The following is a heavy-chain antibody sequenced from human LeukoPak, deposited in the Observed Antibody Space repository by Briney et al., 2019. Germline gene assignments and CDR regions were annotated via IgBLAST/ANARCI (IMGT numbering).Heavy chain of an antibody. CDR2: ISYDGSNK. CDR1: GFTFSSYG. J-gene: IGHJ5*02. D-gene: IGHD6-6*01. CDR3: AKDRYSSSSDWFDP. Sequence: GGSLRLSCAASGFTFSSYGMHWVRQAPGKGLEWVAVISYDGSNKYYADSVKGRFTISRDNSKNTLYPQMNSLRAEDTAVYYCAKDRYSSSSDWFDPWGQGTLVTVSS. V-gene: IGHV3-30*18.